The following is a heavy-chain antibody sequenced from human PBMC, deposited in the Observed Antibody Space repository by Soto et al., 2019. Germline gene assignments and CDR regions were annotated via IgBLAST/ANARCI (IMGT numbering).Heavy chain of an antibody. J-gene: IGHJ6*02. CDR3: SRDIITFGGTPKSAEGDLGMDV. Sequence: GESLKIYFQGSGYTFSNNLISWVRQKPGKGLEWMGKIDPSGSYTDYSPSFQGNVSLSVDKSVSTAYLQWSSLKASDSAIYYCSRDIITFGGTPKSAEGDLGMDVWGHGTAV. CDR1: GYTFSNNL. V-gene: IGHV5-10-1*01. CDR2: IDPSGSYT. D-gene: IGHD3-16*01.